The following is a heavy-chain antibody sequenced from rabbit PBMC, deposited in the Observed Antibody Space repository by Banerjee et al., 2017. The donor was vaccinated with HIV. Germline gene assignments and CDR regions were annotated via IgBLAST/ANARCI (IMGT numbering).Heavy chain of an antibody. CDR2: IYTCSGST. CDR1: GIDFSSYYY. V-gene: IGHV1S43*01. J-gene: IGHJ4*01. Sequence: QQQLEESGGGLVKPGGTLTLTCKASGIDFSSYYYMCWVRQAPGKGLELIACIYTCSGSTWNASWVKGRVTISRSTGLNTVDRKMTRLTASDTATYFCARDLATSAYVFYFNSWGPGTLVTV. CDR3: ARDLATSAYVFYFNS. D-gene: IGHD1-1*01.